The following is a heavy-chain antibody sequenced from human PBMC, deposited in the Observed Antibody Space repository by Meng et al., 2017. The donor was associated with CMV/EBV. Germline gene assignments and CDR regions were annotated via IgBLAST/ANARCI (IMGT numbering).Heavy chain of an antibody. J-gene: IGHJ5*02. CDR3: ARVYCSGGSCYGNWFDP. D-gene: IGHD2-15*01. Sequence: QRQLQESGPGLVKPSQTLSLTCTVSGGSISSGDYYWSWIRQPPGKGLEWIGYIYYSGSTYYNPSLKSRVTISVDTSKNQFSLKLSSVTAADTAVYYCARVYCSGGSCYGNWFDPWGQGTLVTVSS. CDR1: GGSISSGDYY. V-gene: IGHV4-30-4*08. CDR2: IYYSGST.